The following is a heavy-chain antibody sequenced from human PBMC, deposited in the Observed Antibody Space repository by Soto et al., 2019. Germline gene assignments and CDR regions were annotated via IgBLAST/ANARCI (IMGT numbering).Heavy chain of an antibody. J-gene: IGHJ6*02. CDR3: ARVSTLGKDYGVEV. CDR2: NYYSGIT. D-gene: IGHD7-27*01. CDR1: GGSISSGGYY. V-gene: IGHV4-31*03. Sequence: PSETLSLTCTVSGGSISSGGYYWTWIRQHPGKGLECIGYNYYSGITYYNPSLKSRVTISLDTSKNQFSLKLSSVTAADTAVYFCARVSTLGKDYGVEVWGQGTTVTAS.